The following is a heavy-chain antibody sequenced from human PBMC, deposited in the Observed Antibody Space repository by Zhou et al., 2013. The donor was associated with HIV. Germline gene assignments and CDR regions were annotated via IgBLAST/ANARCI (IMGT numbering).Heavy chain of an antibody. J-gene: IGHJ4*02. CDR2: INPSGGST. Sequence: QVQLVQSGAEVKKPGSSVKVSCKASGYTFTSYYMHWVRQAPGQGLEWMGIINPSGGSTSYAQKFQGRVTMTRDTSTSTVYMELSSLRSEDTAVYYCARSPIRYYGSGSYYMGFDYWGQGTLVTVSS. V-gene: IGHV1-46*01. CDR1: GYTFTSYY. CDR3: ARSPIRYYGSGSYYMGFDY. D-gene: IGHD3-10*01.